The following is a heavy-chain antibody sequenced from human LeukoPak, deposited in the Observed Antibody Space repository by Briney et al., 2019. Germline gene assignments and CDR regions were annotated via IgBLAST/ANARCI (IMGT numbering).Heavy chain of an antibody. CDR1: GFTFNIFW. Sequence: GGSLRLSCAASGFTFNIFWMSWVRQAPGKGLEWVANIKEDGREKYYVDSVKGRFTISRDNAENSLFLQMNDLRGEDTAVYYCARDAHLSFASGFDYWGQGTLVTVSS. D-gene: IGHD3-10*01. V-gene: IGHV3-7*01. J-gene: IGHJ4*02. CDR2: IKEDGREK. CDR3: ARDAHLSFASGFDY.